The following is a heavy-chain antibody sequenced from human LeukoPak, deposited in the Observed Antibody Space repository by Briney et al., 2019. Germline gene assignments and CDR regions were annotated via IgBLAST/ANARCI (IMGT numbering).Heavy chain of an antibody. CDR2: IHSGGSS. CDR3: ARSAPMVRGVIPAPIDY. J-gene: IGHJ4*02. V-gene: IGHV3-53*01. D-gene: IGHD3-10*01. Sequence: GGSLRLSCIVSGFTVSSNDINWVRQAPGKGLEWVSVIHSGGSSYYSASGKGRVTISRDNSKNTLFLQMSSLRADDTAVYYCARSAPMVRGVIPAPIDYWGQGTLVTVSS. CDR1: GFTVSSND.